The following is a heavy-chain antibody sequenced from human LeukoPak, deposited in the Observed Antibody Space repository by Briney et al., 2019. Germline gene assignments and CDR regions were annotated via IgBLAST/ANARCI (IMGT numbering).Heavy chain of an antibody. Sequence: GGSLRLSCPASGFTFSDAWLRWVRQAPGRGLDWVGRIKSKTDGGTTDYAAPVKGRFTISRDDSKTTLYLQINSLKTEDTAVYYCTADMPASSRASDYWGQGTLVTVSS. CDR3: TADMPASSRASDY. V-gene: IGHV3-15*01. CDR2: IKSKTDGGTT. CDR1: GFTFSDAW. D-gene: IGHD2-15*01. J-gene: IGHJ4*02.